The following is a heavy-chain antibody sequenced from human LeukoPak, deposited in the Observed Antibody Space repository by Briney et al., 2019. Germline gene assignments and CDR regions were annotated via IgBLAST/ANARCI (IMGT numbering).Heavy chain of an antibody. CDR1: GFTFSDY. Sequence: GGSLRLSCAASGFTFSDYMSWIRQAPGKGLEWVSYISGSGSTIYYADSVKGRFTISRDNAKNSLYLQMNSLRAEDTAVYYCARSATKYCSSTSCPYYYYGMDVWGQGTTVTVSS. J-gene: IGHJ6*02. CDR2: ISGSGSTI. CDR3: ARSATKYCSSTSCPYYYYGMDV. V-gene: IGHV3-11*01. D-gene: IGHD2-2*01.